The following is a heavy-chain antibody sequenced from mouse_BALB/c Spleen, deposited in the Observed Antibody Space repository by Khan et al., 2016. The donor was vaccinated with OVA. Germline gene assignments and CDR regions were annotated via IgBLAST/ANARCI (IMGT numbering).Heavy chain of an antibody. D-gene: IGHD1-1*02. J-gene: IGHJ3*01. V-gene: IGHV1-5*01. Sequence: VQLQQSGTVLARPGSSVKMSCKASGYTFTSYWMHWVKQRPGQGLEWIGGIFSGNSDTSYNQKFKEKAKLTAVTSAITAYMELSDLTTQDSAVYYCTRAGYGAFAYWGQGTLVTVSA. CDR3: TRAGYGAFAY. CDR1: GYTFTSYW. CDR2: IFSGNSDT.